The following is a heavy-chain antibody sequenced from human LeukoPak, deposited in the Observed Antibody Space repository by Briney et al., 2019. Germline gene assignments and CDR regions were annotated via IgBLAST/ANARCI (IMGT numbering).Heavy chain of an antibody. J-gene: IGHJ6*02. CDR2: IVVGSGNT. CDR3: AADYYYGMDV. CDR1: GFTFTSSS. V-gene: IGHV1-58*01. Sequence: SVKVSCKASGFTFTSSSEQWVRQARGPPLEWIGWIVVGSGNTNYAQKFQERFTITRDMSTSTAYMELSSLRSEDTAVYYCAADYYYGMDVWGQGTTVTVSS.